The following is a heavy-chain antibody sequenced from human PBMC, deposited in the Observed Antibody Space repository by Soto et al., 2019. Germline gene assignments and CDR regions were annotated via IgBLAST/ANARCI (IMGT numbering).Heavy chain of an antibody. CDR2: IYHSGST. V-gene: IGHV4-4*02. D-gene: IGHD3-10*01. J-gene: IGHJ4*02. CDR1: GGSISSSNW. Sequence: PSETLSLTCAVSGGSISSSNWWSWVRQPPGKGLEWIGEIYHSGSTNYNPSLKSRVTISVDKSTNQFSLKLSSVTAADTAVYYCARAGVSGSFFDYWGQGTLVTVSS. CDR3: ARAGVSGSFFDY.